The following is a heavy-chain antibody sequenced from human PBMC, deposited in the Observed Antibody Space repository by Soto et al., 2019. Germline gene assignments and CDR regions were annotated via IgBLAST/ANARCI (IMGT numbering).Heavy chain of an antibody. CDR2: INAGNGNT. V-gene: IGHV1-3*01. Sequence: ASVKVSCKASGYTFTSYGISWVRQAPGQGLEWMGWINAGNGNTKYSQKFQGRVTITRDTSASTAYMELSSLRSEDTAVYYCARDRSGYYSTYFDYWGQGTLVTVSS. CDR1: GYTFTSYG. CDR3: ARDRSGYYSTYFDY. D-gene: IGHD3-22*01. J-gene: IGHJ4*02.